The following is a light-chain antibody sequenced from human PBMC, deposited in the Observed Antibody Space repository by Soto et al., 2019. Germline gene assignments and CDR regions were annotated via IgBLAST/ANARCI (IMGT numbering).Light chain of an antibody. V-gene: IGKV3-20*01. CDR3: QVYGSSHKT. Sequence: IVLTQSPGTLSLSPGEGATLSCRASQPVNSGYLAWYQQKPGQAPRLLMYGVSNRDTGIPDRFSGSGAGTDFTLTISRLEPGDFAVYYCQVYGSSHKTFGRGTTVEFK. J-gene: IGKJ1*01. CDR2: GVS. CDR1: QPVNSGY.